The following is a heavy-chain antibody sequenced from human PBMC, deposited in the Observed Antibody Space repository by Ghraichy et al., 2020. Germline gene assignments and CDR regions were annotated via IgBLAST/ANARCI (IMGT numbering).Heavy chain of an antibody. CDR3: ATSGYSYAPSDQFDY. CDR2: ISAYNGNT. CDR1: GYTFTSYG. J-gene: IGHJ4*02. Sequence: ASVKVSCKASGYTFTSYGISWVRQAPGQGLEWMGWISAYNGNTNYAQKLQGRVTMTTDTSTSTAYMELRSLRSDDTAVYYCATSGYSYAPSDQFDYWGQGTLVTVSS. V-gene: IGHV1-18*01. D-gene: IGHD5-18*01.